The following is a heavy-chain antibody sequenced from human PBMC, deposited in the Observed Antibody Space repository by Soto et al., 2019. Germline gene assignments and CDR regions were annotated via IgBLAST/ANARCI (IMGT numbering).Heavy chain of an antibody. D-gene: IGHD6-19*01. Sequence: ASVKVSCKASGYTFTRYVMHWVRQAPGQRLEWMGWIDAGNGNTVYLQKLQGRVTITRDTSASTVYMELSSLRSEDTAVYYCARDNSGWSDYWGQGTLVTVSS. CDR2: IDAGNGNT. J-gene: IGHJ4*02. V-gene: IGHV1-3*01. CDR3: ARDNSGWSDY. CDR1: GYTFTRYV.